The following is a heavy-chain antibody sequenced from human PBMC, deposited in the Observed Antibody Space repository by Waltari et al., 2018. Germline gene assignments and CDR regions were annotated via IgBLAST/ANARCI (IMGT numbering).Heavy chain of an antibody. CDR2: IGYDGRAK. V-gene: IGHV3-33*01. Sequence: QVQLVESGGGVVQPGGSLTLSCAASGFPFSRYGLVWVRQAPGQGLEWVGGIGYDGRAKYYADSVKGRFTIARDNSKNTLFLQMNSLRVEDTAVYYCARPGITGTNYYNYGMDVWGQGTTVTVSS. D-gene: IGHD1-7*01. J-gene: IGHJ6*02. CDR1: GFPFSRYG. CDR3: ARPGITGTNYYNYGMDV.